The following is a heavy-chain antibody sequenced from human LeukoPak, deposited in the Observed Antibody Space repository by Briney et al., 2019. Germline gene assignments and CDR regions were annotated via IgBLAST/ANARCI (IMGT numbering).Heavy chain of an antibody. V-gene: IGHV3-23*01. Sequence: HPGGSLRLSCAASGFTFSSYAMSWVRQAPGKGLERVSAISGSGGSTYYADSVKVRFTISRDNSKNTLYLQMNSLRAEDTAVYYCAKDRTKYVWGSYRPAPPEYWGQGTLVTVSS. CDR3: AKDRTKYVWGSYRPAPPEY. J-gene: IGHJ4*02. D-gene: IGHD3-16*02. CDR2: ISGSGGST. CDR1: GFTFSSYA.